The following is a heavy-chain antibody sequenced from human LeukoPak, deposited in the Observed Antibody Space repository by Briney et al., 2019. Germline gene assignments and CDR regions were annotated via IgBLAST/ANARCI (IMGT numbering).Heavy chain of an antibody. J-gene: IGHJ4*02. V-gene: IGHV4-34*01. CDR1: GGSFNGYY. CDR3: ARVVEGSHCSGYYLPY. D-gene: IGHD3-22*01. CDR2: INHSGST. Sequence: SETLSLTCAVYGGSFNGYYWSWIRQPPGKGLEWIGEINHSGSTNYNPSLKSRVTISVDTSKNQFSLKLSSVTAADTAVFYCARVVEGSHCSGYYLPYWGQGTLVTVSS.